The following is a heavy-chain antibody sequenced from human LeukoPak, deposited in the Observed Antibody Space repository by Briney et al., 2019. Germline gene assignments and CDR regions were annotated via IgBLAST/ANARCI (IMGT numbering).Heavy chain of an antibody. CDR3: ARGDDSSGYYYFGGRPYYFDY. Sequence: GGSLRLSCAASRFTFSDYYMSWIRQAPGKGLEWVSYISSSGSTIYYADSVKGRFTTSRDNSKNTLYLQMNSLRAEDTAVYYCARGDDSSGYYYFGGRPYYFDYWGQGTLVTVSS. V-gene: IGHV3-11*04. CDR2: ISSSGSTI. CDR1: RFTFSDYY. D-gene: IGHD3-22*01. J-gene: IGHJ4*02.